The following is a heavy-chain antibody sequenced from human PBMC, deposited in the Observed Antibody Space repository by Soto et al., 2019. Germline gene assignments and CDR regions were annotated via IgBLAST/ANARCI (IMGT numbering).Heavy chain of an antibody. D-gene: IGHD3-10*01. CDR3: ARAPRGGVIIVITSAQIDY. J-gene: IGHJ4*02. CDR2: ISPDGGST. Sequence: ASVKVSCKASGYDFTDHYIHWVRQAPGQGLEWMGIISPDGGSTRYSQQFQARITMTRDTSTSTVYMELGSLRSEDTAVYYCARAPRGGVIIVITSAQIDYWGQGTLVTVSS. CDR1: GYDFTDHY. V-gene: IGHV1-46*01.